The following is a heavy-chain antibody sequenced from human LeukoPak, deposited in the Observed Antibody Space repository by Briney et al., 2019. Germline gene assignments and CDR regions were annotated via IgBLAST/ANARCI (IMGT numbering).Heavy chain of an antibody. J-gene: IGHJ4*02. V-gene: IGHV4-59*01. CDR1: GFTFDDYA. CDR2: VYYSGST. D-gene: IGHD1-26*01. Sequence: GSLRLSCAASGFTFDDYAMHWLRQSPGKGLEWIASVYYSGSTDYNPPLKSRVTISLDKSKNHFSLSLTSVTAADTAVYYCAGEWRGAFFDYWGQGTPVTVSS. CDR3: AGEWRGAFFDY.